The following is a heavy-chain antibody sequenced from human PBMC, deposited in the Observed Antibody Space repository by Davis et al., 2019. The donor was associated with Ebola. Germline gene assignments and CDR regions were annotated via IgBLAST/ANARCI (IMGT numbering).Heavy chain of an antibody. J-gene: IGHJ6*02. D-gene: IGHD6-13*01. CDR3: ARSRRSSSSWTYYYYGMDV. Sequence: AASVKVSCKASGGTFSSYAISWVRQAPGQGLEWMGGIIPIFGTANYAQKFQGRVTITADKSTSTAYMELSRLRSDDTAVYYCARSRRSSSSWTYYYYGMDVWGQGTTVTVSS. CDR1: GGTFSSYA. V-gene: IGHV1-69*06. CDR2: IIPIFGTA.